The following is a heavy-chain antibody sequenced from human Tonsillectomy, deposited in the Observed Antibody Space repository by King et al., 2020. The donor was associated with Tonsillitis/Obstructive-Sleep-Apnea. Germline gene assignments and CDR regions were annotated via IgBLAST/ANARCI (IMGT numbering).Heavy chain of an antibody. J-gene: IGHJ4*02. Sequence: VTLKESGPALVKPTQTLTLTCTFSGFSLSTSGMCVSWIRQPPGKALEWLARIDWDDDKYYSTSXKTSLTISKDTSKNQVVLTMTXMDPVDTATYYCAXTXSGYXFDYXGQGXLXTVSS. CDR2: IDWDDDK. D-gene: IGHD5-12*01. V-gene: IGHV2-70*11. CDR3: AXTXSGYXFDY. CDR1: GFSLSTSGMC.